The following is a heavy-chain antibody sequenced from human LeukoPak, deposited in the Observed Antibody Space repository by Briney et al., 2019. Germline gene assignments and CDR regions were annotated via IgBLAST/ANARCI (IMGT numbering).Heavy chain of an antibody. Sequence: GGSLRLSCAASGFTFSKYWMLGVRQAPGKGLESVSRINTYGTVTTYADSVKGRFTVSRDNAENTMFLQMNSVRDEDTAVYYCATKQWLAPPPDSWGQGTPVTVSS. CDR2: INTYGTVT. D-gene: IGHD6-19*01. CDR1: GFTFSKYW. CDR3: ATKQWLAPPPDS. V-gene: IGHV3-74*01. J-gene: IGHJ4*02.